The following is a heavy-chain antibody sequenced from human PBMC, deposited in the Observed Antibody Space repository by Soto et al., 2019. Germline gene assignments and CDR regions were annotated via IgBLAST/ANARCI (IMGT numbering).Heavy chain of an antibody. CDR2: INPKTGDT. Sequence: QMQLVQSGAEARKPGASVKVSCKTSGYTFTGYYLNWVRQAPGRGLEWVGGINPKTGDTNNAQKFQGRVTMTTDTSISTGYMELSGLKSDDTAVYYCVTGDHLVRWGQGTRVTVSS. D-gene: IGHD6-6*01. CDR3: VTGDHLVR. V-gene: IGHV1-2*02. CDR1: GYTFTGYY. J-gene: IGHJ4*02.